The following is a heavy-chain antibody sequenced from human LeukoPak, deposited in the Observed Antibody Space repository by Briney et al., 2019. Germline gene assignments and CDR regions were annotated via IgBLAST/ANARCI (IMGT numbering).Heavy chain of an antibody. V-gene: IGHV1-2*02. Sequence: ASVEVSCKASGYTFTGYYMHWVRQAPGQGLEWMGWINPKSGGTNYAQKFQGRVTMTRDTSISTAYMELSRLRSDDTAVYYCARVSDYYDSSGYYYYYMDVWGKGTTVTVSS. CDR3: ARVSDYYDSSGYYYYYMDV. D-gene: IGHD3-22*01. CDR1: GYTFTGYY. J-gene: IGHJ6*03. CDR2: INPKSGGT.